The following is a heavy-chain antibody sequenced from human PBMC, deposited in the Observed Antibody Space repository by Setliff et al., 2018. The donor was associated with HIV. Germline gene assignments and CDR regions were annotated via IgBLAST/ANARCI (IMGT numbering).Heavy chain of an antibody. CDR2: IYYSGST. V-gene: IGHV4-39*07. CDR1: GGSISSSNYY. CDR3: ARGLSSGWYGYWYFDL. Sequence: PSETLSLTCTVSGGSISSSNYYWGWIRQPPGKGLEWIGTIYYSGSTYYNTSLKSRVTISVDTSKNQFSLRLTSVTAADTAVYYCARGLSSGWYGYWYFDLWGRGTLVTVSS. D-gene: IGHD6-19*01. J-gene: IGHJ2*01.